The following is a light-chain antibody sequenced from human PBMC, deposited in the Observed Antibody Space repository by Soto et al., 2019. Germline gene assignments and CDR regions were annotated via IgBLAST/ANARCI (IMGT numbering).Light chain of an antibody. Sequence: EFVLTQSPGTLSLSPGERATLSCRASQSISSYLAWYQQKTGQAPRLLIYDASNRATGIPARFSGSGSGTDFTLTISSLEPEDFAVYYCQQRSNWPPITFGQGTRLEIK. J-gene: IGKJ5*01. CDR3: QQRSNWPPIT. CDR1: QSISSY. V-gene: IGKV3-11*01. CDR2: DAS.